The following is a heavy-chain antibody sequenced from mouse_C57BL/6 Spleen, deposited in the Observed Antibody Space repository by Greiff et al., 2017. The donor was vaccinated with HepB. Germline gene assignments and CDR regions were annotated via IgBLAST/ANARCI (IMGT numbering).Heavy chain of an antibody. J-gene: IGHJ3*01. CDR1: GYTFTGYW. CDR2: ILPGSGST. V-gene: IGHV1-9*01. D-gene: IGHD2-3*01. CDR3: ARKDGGYYLAY. Sequence: VQLQQSGAELMKPGASVKLSCKATGYTFTGYWIAWVKQRPGHGLAWIGEILPGSGSTNYNEKFKGKVTFPADTSSNTAYMPLSSLTTEDSAIYYCARKDGGYYLAYWGQGTLVTVSA.